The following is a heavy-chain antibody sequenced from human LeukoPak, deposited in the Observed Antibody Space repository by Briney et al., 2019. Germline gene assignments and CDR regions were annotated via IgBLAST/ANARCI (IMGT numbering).Heavy chain of an antibody. CDR2: IDPNSGGA. D-gene: IGHD1-1*01. J-gene: IGHJ6*02. CDR3: ARSRTPFYYYGMHV. V-gene: IGHV1-2*02. CDR1: GYIFTDYY. Sequence: ASVKVSCKASGYIFTDYYVHWIRQAPGQGLEWMGWIDPNSGGAHHAVKFHGRATLTRDTSISTVYMDLSSLNSDDTAIYYCARSRTPFYYYGMHVWGLGTSLTVSS.